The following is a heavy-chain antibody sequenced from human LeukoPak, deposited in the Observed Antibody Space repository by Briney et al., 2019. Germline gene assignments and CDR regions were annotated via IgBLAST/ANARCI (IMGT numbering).Heavy chain of an antibody. CDR3: AKEGRYCSSSSCYVDY. CDR2: ISGSGGST. D-gene: IGHD2-2*01. CDR1: GFTFSNYA. V-gene: IGHV3-23*01. J-gene: IGHJ4*02. Sequence: LSGGSLRLSCAASGFTFSNYAMSWVRQAPGKGLEWVSAISGSGGSTYYADSVKGRFTISRDNSKNTLFLQMNSLRAEDTAVYYCAKEGRYCSSSSCYVDYWGQGTLVTVSS.